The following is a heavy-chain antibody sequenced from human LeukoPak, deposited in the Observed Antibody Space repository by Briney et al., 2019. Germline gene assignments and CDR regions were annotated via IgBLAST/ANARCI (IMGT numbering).Heavy chain of an antibody. D-gene: IGHD3-10*01. Sequence: SVKVSCKASGGTFSSYAISWVRQAPGQGLEWMGRIIPILGIANYAQKFQGRVTITADKSTSTAYMELSSLRSEDTAVYYCARSITMVRGADINWFDPWGQGTLATVSS. V-gene: IGHV1-69*04. CDR1: GGTFSSYA. CDR3: ARSITMVRGADINWFDP. J-gene: IGHJ5*02. CDR2: IIPILGIA.